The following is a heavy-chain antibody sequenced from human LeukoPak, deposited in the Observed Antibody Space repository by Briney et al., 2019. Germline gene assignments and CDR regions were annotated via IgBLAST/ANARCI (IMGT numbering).Heavy chain of an antibody. CDR1: GFTFSSYA. J-gene: IGHJ3*02. Sequence: TGGSLRLSCAASGFTFSSYALHWVRQAPGKGLEWVAVISYDGTNKYYADSVKGRFTISRDYSTNTLYMQMNSLRAEDTALYYCAREYSTSRNAFDIWGQGTMVTVSS. CDR2: ISYDGTNK. V-gene: IGHV3-30*01. D-gene: IGHD6-6*01. CDR3: AREYSTSRNAFDI.